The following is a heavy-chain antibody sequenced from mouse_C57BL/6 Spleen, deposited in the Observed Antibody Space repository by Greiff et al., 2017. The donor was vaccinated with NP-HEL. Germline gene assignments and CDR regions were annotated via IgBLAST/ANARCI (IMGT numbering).Heavy chain of an antibody. V-gene: IGHV1-15*01. CDR3: TRDGYYGNYFDY. CDR1: GYTFTDYE. Sequence: QVQLQQSGAELVRPGASVTLSCKASGYTFTDYEMHWVKQTPVHGLEWIGAIDPETGGTAYNQKFKGKAILTADKSSSTAYMELRSLTSEDSAVYYCTRDGYYGNYFDYWGQGTTLTFSS. J-gene: IGHJ2*01. D-gene: IGHD2-1*01. CDR2: IDPETGGT.